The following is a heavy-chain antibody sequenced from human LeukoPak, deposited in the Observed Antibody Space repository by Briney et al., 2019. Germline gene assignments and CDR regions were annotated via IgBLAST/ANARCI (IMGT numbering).Heavy chain of an antibody. CDR2: INAGNGNT. V-gene: IGHV1-3*01. CDR3: ARVRYYDSSGYSPRFDP. Sequence: ASVKVSCKASGYTFTSYAMHWVRQAPGQRLEWMGWINAGNGNTKYSQKFQGRVTITRETSASTAYMELSSLRSEDTAVYYCARVRYYDSSGYSPRFDPWGQGTLVTVSS. D-gene: IGHD3-22*01. J-gene: IGHJ5*02. CDR1: GYTFTSYA.